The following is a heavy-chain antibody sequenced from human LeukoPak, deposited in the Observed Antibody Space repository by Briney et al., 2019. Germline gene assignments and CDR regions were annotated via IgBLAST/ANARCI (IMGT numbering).Heavy chain of an antibody. J-gene: IGHJ4*02. Sequence: PERYMRLSCATTAFRFRDYGMQKIRQAQGNGLEGVACLRYDENTKYYVDSVKGRFTVSRDNSKNTLYLQMDRLRADDTAVYYCAKENTRDGYRHFHKWGQGTLVTVSS. V-gene: IGHV3-30*02. D-gene: IGHD5-24*01. CDR1: AFRFRDYG. CDR3: AKENTRDGYRHFHK. CDR2: LRYDENTK.